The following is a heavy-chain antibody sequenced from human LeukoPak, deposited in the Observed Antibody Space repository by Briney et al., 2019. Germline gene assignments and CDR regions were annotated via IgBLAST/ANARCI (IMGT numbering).Heavy chain of an antibody. CDR3: ARHFRSGAVGSGLFDY. CDR2: IYYSGST. J-gene: IGHJ4*02. CDR1: GGSISSSSYY. V-gene: IGHV4-39*01. Sequence: SETLSLTCTVSGGSISSSSYYWGWIRQPPGTGLEWIGSIYYSGSTYYNPSLKSRVTISVDTSKNQFSLKLSSVTAADTAVYYCARHFRSGAVGSGLFDYWGQGTLVAVSS. D-gene: IGHD2-15*01.